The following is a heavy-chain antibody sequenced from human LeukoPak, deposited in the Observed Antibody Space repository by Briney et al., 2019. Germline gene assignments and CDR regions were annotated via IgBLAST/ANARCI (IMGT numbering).Heavy chain of an antibody. CDR3: ARGCSSTSCHHGMDV. Sequence: SETLSLTCAVYGGSFSGYYWSWIRQPPGKGLEWIGEINHSGSTNYNPSLKSRVTILVDTSKNQFSLKLSSVTAADTAVYYCARGCSSTSCHHGMDVWGQGTTVTVSS. CDR2: INHSGST. J-gene: IGHJ6*02. D-gene: IGHD2-2*01. V-gene: IGHV4-34*01. CDR1: GGSFSGYY.